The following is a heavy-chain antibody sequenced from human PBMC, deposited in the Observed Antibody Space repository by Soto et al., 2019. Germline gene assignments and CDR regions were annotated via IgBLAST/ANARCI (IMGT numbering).Heavy chain of an antibody. CDR1: GGSFSGYY. Sequence: QVQLQQWGAGLLKLSETLSLTCAVYGGSFSGYYWTWIRQPPGTGLEWIGEINHSGSTNYNPSLKXXVTISVDTSKNQFSLKLTSVTAAETAVYYCARDKITGLFDYWGQGTLVTVSS. D-gene: IGHD2-8*02. CDR2: INHSGST. V-gene: IGHV4-34*01. CDR3: ARDKITGLFDY. J-gene: IGHJ4*02.